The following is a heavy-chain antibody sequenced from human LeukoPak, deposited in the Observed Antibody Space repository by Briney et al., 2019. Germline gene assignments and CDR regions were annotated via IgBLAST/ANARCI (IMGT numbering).Heavy chain of an antibody. CDR2: ISSTSDTI. V-gene: IGHV3-48*01. Sequence: GGSLRLSCAASGFTFSGYSMNWVRQIPGKGLEWVSYISSTSDTIYYADSVKGRFTISRDNAKNSLYLQMNTLRVEDTAVYYCTRDLMDYDVSTGLHHYYMDVWGQGTTVTVSS. D-gene: IGHD3-9*01. J-gene: IGHJ6*02. CDR1: GFTFSGYS. CDR3: TRDLMDYDVSTGLHHYYMDV.